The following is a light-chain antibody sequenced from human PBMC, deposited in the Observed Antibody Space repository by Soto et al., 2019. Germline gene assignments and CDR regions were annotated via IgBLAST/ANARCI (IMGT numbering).Light chain of an antibody. CDR3: QQSYSTLWT. Sequence: AIRMTQSPSPFSASTGDRVTITCRASQGISSYLAWYQQKPGKAPKLLIYAASTLQSGVPSRFSGSGSGTDFTLTISCLQSEDFATYYCQQSYSTLWTFGQGTKVEIK. CDR2: AAS. CDR1: QGISSY. V-gene: IGKV1-8*01. J-gene: IGKJ1*01.